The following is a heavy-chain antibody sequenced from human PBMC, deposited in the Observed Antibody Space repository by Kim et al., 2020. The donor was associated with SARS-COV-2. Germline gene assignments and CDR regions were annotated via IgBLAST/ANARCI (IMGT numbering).Heavy chain of an antibody. CDR1: GFTFSSYA. CDR3: AKDLRGAVAGIRPLRGMDV. V-gene: IGHV3-23*01. Sequence: GGSLRLSCAASGFTFSSYAMSWVRQAPGKGLEWVSAISGSGGSTYYADSVKGRFTISRDNSKNTLYLQMNSLRAEDTAVYYCAKDLRGAVAGIRPLRGMDVWGQGTTVTVSS. J-gene: IGHJ6*02. CDR2: ISGSGGST. D-gene: IGHD6-19*01.